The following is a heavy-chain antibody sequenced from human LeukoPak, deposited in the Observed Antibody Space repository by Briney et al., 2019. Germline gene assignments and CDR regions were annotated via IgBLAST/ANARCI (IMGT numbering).Heavy chain of an antibody. CDR2: IWYDGSNK. Sequence: GRSLRLSCAASGFTFSSYGMHWVRQAPGKGLEWVAVIWYDGSNKYYAGSVKGRFTISRDNSKNTLYLQMNSLRAEDTAVYYCARDQGIAVAITLSYCYYGMDVWGKGTTVTVSS. CDR1: GFTFSSYG. CDR3: ARDQGIAVAITLSYCYYGMDV. J-gene: IGHJ6*04. D-gene: IGHD6-19*01. V-gene: IGHV3-33*01.